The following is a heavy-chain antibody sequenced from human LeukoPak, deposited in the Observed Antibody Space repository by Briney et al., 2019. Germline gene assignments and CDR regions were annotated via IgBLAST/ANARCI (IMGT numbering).Heavy chain of an antibody. CDR3: ARFSMITFGGVIVIPIDAFDI. J-gene: IGHJ3*02. Sequence: SETLSLTCAVYGGSFSGYYWSWIRQPPGKGLEWIGEINHSGSTNYNPSLKSRVTISVDTSKNQFSLKLSSVTAADTAVYYCARFSMITFGGVIVIPIDAFDIWGQGTMVTVSS. V-gene: IGHV4-34*01. CDR2: INHSGST. CDR1: GGSFSGYY. D-gene: IGHD3-16*02.